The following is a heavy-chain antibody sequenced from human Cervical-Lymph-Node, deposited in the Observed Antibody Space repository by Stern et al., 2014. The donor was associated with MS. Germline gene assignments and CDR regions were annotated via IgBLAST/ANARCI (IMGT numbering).Heavy chain of an antibody. Sequence: QMQLVQSGAEVRKPGSSVRVSCKASGGTFSSYAITWVRQAPGQGLEWMGGIVPLFRTTNYAQKFQGRVTITADESTNTVYMELNSLRSEDAAIYYCANGDSDAFDIWGQGTTVTVSS. J-gene: IGHJ3*02. CDR1: GGTFSSYA. V-gene: IGHV1-69*01. D-gene: IGHD4-17*01. CDR3: ANGDSDAFDI. CDR2: IVPLFRTT.